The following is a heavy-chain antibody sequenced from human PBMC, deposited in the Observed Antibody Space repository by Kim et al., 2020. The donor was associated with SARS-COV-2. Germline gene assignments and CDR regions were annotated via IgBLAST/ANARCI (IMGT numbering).Heavy chain of an antibody. J-gene: IGHJ4*01. D-gene: IGHD3-10*01. V-gene: IGHV3-30-3*01. Sequence: GGSLRLSCAASGFTFSSYAMHWVRQAPGKGLEWVAVISYDGSNKYYADSVKGRFTISRDNSKNTLYLQMNSLRAEDTAVYYCAREYTNMVRGPYFDYWG. CDR1: GFTFSSYA. CDR3: AREYTNMVRGPYFDY. CDR2: ISYDGSNK.